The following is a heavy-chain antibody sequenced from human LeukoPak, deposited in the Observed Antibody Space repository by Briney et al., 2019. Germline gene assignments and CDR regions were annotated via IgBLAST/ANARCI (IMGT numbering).Heavy chain of an antibody. D-gene: IGHD6-6*01. CDR2: IKQDGSEK. CDR1: GFTSSTYL. V-gene: IGHV3-7*04. J-gene: IGHJ6*02. CDR3: ARDRRTYSSFWGASFYYGMDV. Sequence: SGGSLRLSCAASGFTSSTYLMSGGRQAPGKGLEWVANIKQDGSEKYYVDSVKGRFTISRDNAMNSLYLHMNSRRAEDMAIYYCARDRRTYSSFWGASFYYGMDVWGQGTTVTVSS.